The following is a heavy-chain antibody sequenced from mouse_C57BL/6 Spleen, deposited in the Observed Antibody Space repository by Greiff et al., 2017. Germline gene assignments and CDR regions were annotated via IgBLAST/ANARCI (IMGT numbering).Heavy chain of an antibody. D-gene: IGHD2-3*01. V-gene: IGHV1-76*01. CDR1: GYTFTDYY. CDR2: IYPGSGNT. CDR3: ARSGYYVDWYFDV. Sequence: VQLQQSGAELVRPGASVKLSCKASGYTFTDYYINWVKQRPGQGLEWIARIYPGSGNTYYNEKFKGKATLTAEKSSSTAYMQLSSLTSEDSAVYFCARSGYYVDWYFDVWGTGTTVTVSS. J-gene: IGHJ1*03.